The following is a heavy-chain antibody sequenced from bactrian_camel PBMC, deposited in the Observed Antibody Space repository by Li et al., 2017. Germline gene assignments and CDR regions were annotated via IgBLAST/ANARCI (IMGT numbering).Heavy chain of an antibody. Sequence: HVQLVESGGGSVEAGGSLKLSCVASGYTYCMGWFRQATGKEREGVAAIWTGGDNTYYANSVKGRFTISRDNGENTVYLQMNNLRLGDTAVYYCAADPRHPMTVYQALGVGKEDFGYWGQGTQVTVS. D-gene: IGHD5*01. V-gene: IGHV3S1*01. CDR2: IWTGGDNT. J-gene: IGHJ6*01. CDR1: GYTYC. CDR3: AADPRHPMTVYQALGVGKEDFGY.